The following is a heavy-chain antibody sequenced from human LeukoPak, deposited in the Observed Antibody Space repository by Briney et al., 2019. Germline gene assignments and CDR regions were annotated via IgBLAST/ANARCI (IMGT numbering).Heavy chain of an antibody. J-gene: IGHJ5*02. CDR2: ISGSGGST. D-gene: IGHD3-3*01. Sequence: GGSLRISCAASGFTFSSYAMSWVRQAPGKGLEWVSAISGSGGSTYYADSVKGRFTISRDNSKNTLYLQMNSLRAEDTAVYYCANPLWKTYYDFWSGFGTWGQGTLVTVSS. CDR1: GFTFSSYA. V-gene: IGHV3-23*01. CDR3: ANPLWKTYYDFWSGFGT.